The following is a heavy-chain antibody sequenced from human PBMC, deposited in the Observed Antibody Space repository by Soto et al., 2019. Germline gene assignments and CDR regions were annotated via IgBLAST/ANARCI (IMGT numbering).Heavy chain of an antibody. CDR1: GGTFSSYT. V-gene: IGHV1-69*02. J-gene: IGHJ3*02. CDR2: IIPILGIA. D-gene: IGHD2-8*01. Sequence: QVQLVQSGAEVKKPGSSVKVSCKASGGTFSSYTISWVRQAPGQGLEWMGRIIPILGIANYAQKFQGRVTITSDKSTSTAHMELSRLRSEDTAVYYCARVTQSPDIVLMVYAHDAFDIWGQGTIVTFCS. CDR3: ARVTQSPDIVLMVYAHDAFDI.